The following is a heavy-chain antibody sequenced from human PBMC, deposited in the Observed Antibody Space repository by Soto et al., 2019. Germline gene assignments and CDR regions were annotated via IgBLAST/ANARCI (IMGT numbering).Heavy chain of an antibody. CDR3: ARDSWAYFDC. CDR1: GGSINNHF. J-gene: IGHJ4*02. V-gene: IGHV4-59*11. Sequence: PSETLSLTCSVSGGSINNHFWSCIRQPPGKGLEWIGYIYSSVSTNYNPSLKSRVTMSVDTPKNQFSLKLSSVTAADTAVYYCARDSWAYFDCWGQGTLVTVSS. CDR2: IYSSVST. D-gene: IGHD1-26*01.